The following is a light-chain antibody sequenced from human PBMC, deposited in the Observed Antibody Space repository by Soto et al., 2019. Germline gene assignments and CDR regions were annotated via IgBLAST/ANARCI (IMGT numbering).Light chain of an antibody. V-gene: IGLV1-51*01. CDR3: GTWDSSLSAEV. J-gene: IGLJ7*01. CDR1: SSNIGRNS. CDR2: DND. Sequence: QSVLTQPPSVSAAPGQKVTISCSGSSSNIGRNSVSWYQQLPGTAPKLLIFDNDKRPSGIPDRFSGSKSGTSATLGITGLQTGDEADYYCGTWDSSLSAEVFGGGTQLTVL.